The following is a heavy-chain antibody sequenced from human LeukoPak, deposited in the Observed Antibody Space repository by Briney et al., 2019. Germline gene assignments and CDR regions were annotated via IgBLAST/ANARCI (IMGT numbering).Heavy chain of an antibody. Sequence: ASVKVSCKASGYTFTGYYMHWVRQAPGQGLEWMGWINPNSGGTNYAQKFQGRVTMTRDTSISTAYMELSRLRSDDTAVYYCARARTPNIVVVPAATFDYWGQGTLVTVSS. D-gene: IGHD2-2*01. V-gene: IGHV1-2*02. CDR1: GYTFTGYY. CDR2: INPNSGGT. J-gene: IGHJ4*01. CDR3: ARARTPNIVVVPAATFDY.